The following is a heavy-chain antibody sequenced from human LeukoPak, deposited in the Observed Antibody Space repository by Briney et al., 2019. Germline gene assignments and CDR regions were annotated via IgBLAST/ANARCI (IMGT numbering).Heavy chain of an antibody. J-gene: IGHJ3*02. D-gene: IGHD1-26*01. Sequence: SETLSLTCTVSGGSISSYYWSWIRQPPGKGLEWIGYIYYSGSTNYNPSLKSRVTISVDTSKNQFSLKLSSVTAADTAVYYCARDLNSGSYQDYCAFDIWGQGTMVTVSS. CDR2: IYYSGST. CDR3: ARDLNSGSYQDYCAFDI. V-gene: IGHV4-59*01. CDR1: GGSISSYY.